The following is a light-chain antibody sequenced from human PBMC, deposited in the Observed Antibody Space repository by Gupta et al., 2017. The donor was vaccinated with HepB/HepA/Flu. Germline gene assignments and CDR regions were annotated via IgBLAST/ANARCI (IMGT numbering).Light chain of an antibody. CDR2: DVS. Sequence: QSALTQPASVSGSPGQSITISCTGTSSDVGGYNYVSWYHQHPGNAPKLMIYDVSNRPSGVSSRFSGSKSGNTASLTISGLQAEDEAYYYCSSYTSSSTLVFGGGTKLTVL. CDR1: SSDVGGYNY. J-gene: IGLJ2*01. CDR3: SSYTSSSTLV. V-gene: IGLV2-14*03.